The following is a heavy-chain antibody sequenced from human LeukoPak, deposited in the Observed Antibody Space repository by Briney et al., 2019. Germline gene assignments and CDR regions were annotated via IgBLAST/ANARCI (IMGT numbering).Heavy chain of an antibody. Sequence: GESLKISCKGSGYSFTSYWIGWVRQMPGKGLEWMGIIYPGDSDTRYSPSFQGQVTISADKSISTAYLQWSSLKASDTAMYYCARNSLVGATALAGYFDYWGQGTLVTVSS. J-gene: IGHJ4*02. CDR3: ARNSLVGATALAGYFDY. CDR1: GYSFTSYW. CDR2: IYPGDSDT. V-gene: IGHV5-51*01. D-gene: IGHD1-26*01.